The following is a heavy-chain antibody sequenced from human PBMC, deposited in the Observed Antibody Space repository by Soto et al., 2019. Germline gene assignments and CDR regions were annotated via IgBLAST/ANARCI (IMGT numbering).Heavy chain of an antibody. CDR3: ARRIGSGSFFWFGP. CDR1: GFTFDDHA. J-gene: IGHJ5*02. V-gene: IGHV3-9*01. CDR2: ISWHSATK. D-gene: IGHD3-10*01. Sequence: EVQLVESGGGLVQPGRSLRLSCEGSGFTFDDHAMHWVRQRPGKGLEWVSGISWHSATKDYADSVRGRFFISRDNIKSLLFLDNNNLRPEDTALYFCARRIGSGSFFWFGPWGPGTLVTVSS.